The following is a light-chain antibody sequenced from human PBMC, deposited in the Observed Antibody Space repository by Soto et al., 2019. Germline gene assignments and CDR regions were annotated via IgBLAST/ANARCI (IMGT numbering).Light chain of an antibody. Sequence: QSALTQPASVSGSPGQSITLLCTGTSSDFGIYNSVSWYQQHPGKAPKLMIHDVTNRPSGVSSRFSGSRSGNTASLTISGLQAEDEADYSCSSFTSSSSYVFGPGTRSPS. CDR1: SSDFGIYNS. CDR2: DVT. CDR3: SSFTSSSSYV. J-gene: IGLJ1*01. V-gene: IGLV2-14*01.